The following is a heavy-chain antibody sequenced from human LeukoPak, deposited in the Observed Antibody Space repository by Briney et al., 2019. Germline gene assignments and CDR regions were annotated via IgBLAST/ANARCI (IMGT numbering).Heavy chain of an antibody. CDR2: IYSDSST. D-gene: IGHD6-6*01. Sequence: LEWVSVIYSDSSTYYTDSVKGRFTVSRDNSKNTLYLQMNSLRAEDTAVYYCAGRSSSIYWGQGTLVTVSS. J-gene: IGHJ4*02. V-gene: IGHV3-53*01. CDR3: AGRSSSIY.